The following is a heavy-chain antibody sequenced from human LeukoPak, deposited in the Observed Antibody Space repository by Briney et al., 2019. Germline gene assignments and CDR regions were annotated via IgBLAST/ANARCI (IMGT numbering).Heavy chain of an antibody. J-gene: IGHJ4*02. CDR1: GFTFGDYA. D-gene: IGHD3-3*01. CDR2: IGRKANGGPT. Sequence: GGSLRLSCTASGFTFGDYAMSWVRQAPGKGPEWVGFIGRKANGGPTEYAASVKGRFTISRDDSKSIAYLQMNSLKTEDTAVYYCTSGLYYDSWSDLPDYWGQGTLVTVSS. CDR3: TSGLYYDSWSDLPDY. V-gene: IGHV3-49*04.